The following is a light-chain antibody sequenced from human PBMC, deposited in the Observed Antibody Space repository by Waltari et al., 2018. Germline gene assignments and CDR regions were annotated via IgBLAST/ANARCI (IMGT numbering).Light chain of an antibody. Sequence: SYVLTQPPSMSVPPGETARISCGGYHVETRSVHWYQQRPGQAPVLVMYYDSDRPSGIPERFSGSNTGDTATLTISRIEAGDEADYYCQVWDSSSDHPWVFGGGTKLTVL. V-gene: IGLV3-21*04. CDR2: YDS. J-gene: IGLJ3*02. CDR3: QVWDSSSDHPWV. CDR1: HVETRS.